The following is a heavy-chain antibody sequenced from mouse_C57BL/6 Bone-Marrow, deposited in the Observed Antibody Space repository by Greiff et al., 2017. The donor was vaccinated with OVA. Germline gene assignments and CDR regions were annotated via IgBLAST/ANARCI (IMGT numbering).Heavy chain of an antibody. CDR2: ILPGSGST. CDR3: SRFTHSNYHYWYFDV. CDR1: GYTFTGYW. V-gene: IGHV1-9*01. Sequence: QVQLQQSGAELMKPGASVKLSCKATGYTFTGYWIEWVKQRPGHGLEWIGEILPGSGSTNYNEKLKGKGTLTADTSSNTAYIQLSSLTTYDSAIYYCSRFTHSNYHYWYFDVWGTGTTVTVSS. J-gene: IGHJ1*03. D-gene: IGHD2-5*01.